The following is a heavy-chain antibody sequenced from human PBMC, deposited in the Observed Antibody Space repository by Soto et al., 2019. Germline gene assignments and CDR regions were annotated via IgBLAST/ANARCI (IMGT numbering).Heavy chain of an antibody. V-gene: IGHV3-11*01. J-gene: IGHJ4*02. CDR1: GFTFRGHH. CDR2: NSSSGTTI. D-gene: IGHD3-3*01. Sequence: QVQLVESGGGFVKPWGALRIFCAASGFTFRGHHIAWIRQAPGKGLEWLSYNSSSGTTIYYAETVRGRFTLSRDNAKNSLYLQMNSLRVEDSAVYYCARVGDMAYKDWGQGTLVTVSP. CDR3: ARVGDMAYKD.